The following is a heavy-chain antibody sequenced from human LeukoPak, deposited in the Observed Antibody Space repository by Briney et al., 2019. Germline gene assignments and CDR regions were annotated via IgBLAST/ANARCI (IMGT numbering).Heavy chain of an antibody. CDR1: GFTFSSYG. CDR3: AKGYDVEDYWYFDL. J-gene: IGHJ2*01. CDR2: IRYDGSNK. Sequence: PGGSLRLSCAASGFTFSSYGMHWVRQAPGKGLEWVAFIRYDGSNKYYADSVKGRFTIPRDNSKNTLYLQMNSLRAEDTAVYYCAKGYDVEDYWYFDLWGRGTLVTVSS. V-gene: IGHV3-30*02. D-gene: IGHD5-12*01.